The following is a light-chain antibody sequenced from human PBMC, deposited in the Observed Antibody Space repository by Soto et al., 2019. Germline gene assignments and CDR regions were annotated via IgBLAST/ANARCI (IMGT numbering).Light chain of an antibody. V-gene: IGLV2-14*01. Sequence: QSALTQPASVSGSPGQSITISCTGTSSVVGGYNYVSWYQQHPGKAPKLMIYDVSNRPSGVSNRFSGSKSGNTASLTISGLEAEDEADYYCSSYTSSSTLGFGGGTKVTVL. J-gene: IGLJ2*01. CDR2: DVS. CDR1: SSVVGGYNY. CDR3: SSYTSSSTLG.